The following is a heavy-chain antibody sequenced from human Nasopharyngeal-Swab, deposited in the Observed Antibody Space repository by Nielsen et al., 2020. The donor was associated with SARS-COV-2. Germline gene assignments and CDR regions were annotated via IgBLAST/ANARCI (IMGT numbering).Heavy chain of an antibody. CDR2: FDPEDGET. CDR3: ATEWAYLRNSGSFRYLGY. J-gene: IGHJ4*02. V-gene: IGHV1-24*01. CDR1: RYTLTELS. D-gene: IGHD1-26*01. Sequence: ASVKVSCKVSRYTLTELSMHWVRQAPGKGLEWMGGFDPEDGETIYAQKFQGRVTMTEDTSTDTAYMELSSLRSEDTAVYYCATEWAYLRNSGSFRYLGYWGQGTLVTVSS.